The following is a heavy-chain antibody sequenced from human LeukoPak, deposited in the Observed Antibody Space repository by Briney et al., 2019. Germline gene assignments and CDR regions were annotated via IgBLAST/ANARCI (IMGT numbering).Heavy chain of an antibody. CDR3: AKRSLYGSGSSLSYFDY. J-gene: IGHJ4*02. V-gene: IGHV3-23*01. D-gene: IGHD3-10*01. CDR1: GFTFSSYA. Sequence: PGGSLRLSCAASGFTFSSYAMSWVRQAPGKGLEWVSAISGSGGSTYYADSVKGRFTISRDNSKNTLYLQMNSLRAEDTAVYYCAKRSLYGSGSSLSYFDYWGQGTLVTVSS. CDR2: ISGSGGST.